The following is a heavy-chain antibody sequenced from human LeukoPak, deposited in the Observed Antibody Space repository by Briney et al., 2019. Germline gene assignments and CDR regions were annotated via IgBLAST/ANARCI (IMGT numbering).Heavy chain of an antibody. CDR1: GGSISSSSYY. CDR2: IYYSGST. D-gene: IGHD1-26*01. Sequence: SETLSLTCTVSGGSISSSSYYWGWIRQPPGKGLEWIGSIYYSGSTYYNPSLKSRVTISVDTSKNQFSLKLSSVTAADTAVYYCARQRISGSYSDYWGQGTLVTVPS. V-gene: IGHV4-39*01. J-gene: IGHJ4*02. CDR3: ARQRISGSYSDY.